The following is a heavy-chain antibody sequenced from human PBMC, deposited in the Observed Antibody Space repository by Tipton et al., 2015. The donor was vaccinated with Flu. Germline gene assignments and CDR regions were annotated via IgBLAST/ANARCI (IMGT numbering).Heavy chain of an antibody. V-gene: IGHV4-34*01. CDR2: INHSGST. Sequence: LRLSCAVYGGSFSGYYWSWIRQPPGKGLEWIREINHSGSTNYNPSLKSRVTISVDTSKNQFSLKLSSVTAADTAVYYCVVLRLLTFYWGQGTLVTVSS. D-gene: IGHD2/OR15-2a*01. CDR1: GGSFSGYY. J-gene: IGHJ4*02. CDR3: VVLRLLTFY.